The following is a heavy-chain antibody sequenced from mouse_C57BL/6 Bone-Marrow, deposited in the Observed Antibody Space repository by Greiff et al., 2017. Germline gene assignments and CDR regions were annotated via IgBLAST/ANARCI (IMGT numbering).Heavy chain of an antibody. D-gene: IGHD1-1*01. V-gene: IGHV5-4*01. CDR1: GFTFSSYA. J-gene: IGHJ3*01. CDR3: ARDVHYYGSSPWFAY. Sequence: DVKLVESGGGLVKPGGSLKLSCAASGFTFSSYAMSWVRQTPEKRLEWVATLSDGGSYTYYPDNVKGRFTISRDNAKNNLYLQMSHLKSEDTAMYYCARDVHYYGSSPWFAYWGQGTLVTVSA. CDR2: LSDGGSYT.